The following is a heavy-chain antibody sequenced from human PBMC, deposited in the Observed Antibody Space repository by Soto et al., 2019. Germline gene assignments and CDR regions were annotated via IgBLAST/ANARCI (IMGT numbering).Heavy chain of an antibody. Sequence: QVQLVQSGAEVKKPGSSVKVSCKASGGTFSSYAISWVRQAPGHGLEWMGGIIPISGTANYAQKFQGRVTITADESTSTAEMVLSRMRSEDTARYYWATGYRRASHGYWGQGTLVTVSS. V-gene: IGHV1-69*12. J-gene: IGHJ4*02. CDR3: ATGYRRASHGY. CDR1: GGTFSSYA. CDR2: IIPISGTA. D-gene: IGHD6-13*01.